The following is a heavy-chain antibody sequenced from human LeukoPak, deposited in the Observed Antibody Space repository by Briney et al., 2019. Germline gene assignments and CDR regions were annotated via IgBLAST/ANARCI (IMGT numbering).Heavy chain of an antibody. V-gene: IGHV4-59*01. Sequence: PSETLSLTCTVSGGSISSYYWSWIRQPPGKGLEWIGYIYYSGSTNYNPSLKSRVTISVDTSKNQFSLKLSSVTAADTAVYYCARGGESIAAAGNFDYWGQRTLVTVSS. CDR1: GGSISSYY. D-gene: IGHD6-13*01. J-gene: IGHJ4*02. CDR3: ARGGESIAAAGNFDY. CDR2: IYYSGST.